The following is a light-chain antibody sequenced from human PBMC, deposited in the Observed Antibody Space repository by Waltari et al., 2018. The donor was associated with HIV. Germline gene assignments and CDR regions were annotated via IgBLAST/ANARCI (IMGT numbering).Light chain of an antibody. CDR3: AAWDDSLNGVV. CDR1: SSNIGSNT. Sequence: QSVLTQPPSASGTPGQRVTISCSGSSSNIGSNTVNWYQQLPGAAPKLLIFTNKRRPSGVPDRFSGSKSGTSASLAISGLQSEDAANYNCAAWDDSLNGVVFGGGTKLTVL. J-gene: IGLJ2*01. CDR2: TNK. V-gene: IGLV1-44*01.